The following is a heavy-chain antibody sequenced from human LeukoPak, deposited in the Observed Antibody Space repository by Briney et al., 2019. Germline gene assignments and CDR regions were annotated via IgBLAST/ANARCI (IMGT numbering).Heavy chain of an antibody. V-gene: IGHV1-2*02. CDR2: INPNSGGT. CDR1: GYTFTGYY. J-gene: IGHJ5*02. Sequence: EASVKVSCKASGYTFTGYYMHWVRQAPGQGLEWMGWINPNSGGTNYAQKFQGRVTMTRDTSISTAYMELSRLRSDDTAVYYCARDLWGFFVGAYNWFDPWGQGTLVTVSS. D-gene: IGHD3-16*01. CDR3: ARDLWGFFVGAYNWFDP.